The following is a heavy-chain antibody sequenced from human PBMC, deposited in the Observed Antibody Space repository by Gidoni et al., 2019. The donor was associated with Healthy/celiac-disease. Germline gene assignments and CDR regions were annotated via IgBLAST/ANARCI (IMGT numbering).Heavy chain of an antibody. D-gene: IGHD5-12*01. V-gene: IGHV1-69*06. CDR2: IIPIVGTA. Sequence: QVQLVQSGAEVKKPGSSVKVSCKASGGTFSSYAISWVRQAPGQGLEWMGGIIPIVGTANYAQKFQGRVTITADKSTSTAYMELSSLRSEDTAVYYCARAIPRDGYNYGFRPPGGDAFDIWGQGTMVTVSS. CDR3: ARAIPRDGYNYGFRPPGGDAFDI. CDR1: GGTFSSYA. J-gene: IGHJ3*02.